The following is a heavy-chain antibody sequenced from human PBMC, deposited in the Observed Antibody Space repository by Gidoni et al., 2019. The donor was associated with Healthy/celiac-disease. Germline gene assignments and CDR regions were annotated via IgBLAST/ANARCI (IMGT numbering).Heavy chain of an antibody. CDR3: ARAPLPYSSGWYKLYFDY. J-gene: IGHJ4*02. Sequence: EVQLVESGGGLVKPGGSLRLSGAASGFTFSSYSMNWVRQAPGKGLEWVSSISSSSSYIYYADSVKGRFTISRDNAKNSLYLQMNSLRAEDTAVYYCARAPLPYSSGWYKLYFDYWGQGPLVTVSS. V-gene: IGHV3-21*01. CDR2: ISSSSSYI. D-gene: IGHD6-19*01. CDR1: GFTFSSYS.